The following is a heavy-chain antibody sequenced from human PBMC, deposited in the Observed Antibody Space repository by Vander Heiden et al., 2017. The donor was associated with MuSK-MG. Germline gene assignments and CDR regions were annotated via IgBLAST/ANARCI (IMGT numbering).Heavy chain of an antibody. CDR3: ARIYSSSWFDRDY. J-gene: IGHJ4*02. CDR1: GDKFGSYW. Sequence: EVHLVESGGGLVQPGGSLRLSCAAPGDKFGSYWMSWVRQAPGKGLEWVANINQDGGAKYYVDSVKGRFAISRDNARESLYLQMNSLRVEDTAVYYCARIYSSSWFDRDYWGQGTLVTVSS. V-gene: IGHV3-7*01. CDR2: INQDGGAK. D-gene: IGHD6-13*01.